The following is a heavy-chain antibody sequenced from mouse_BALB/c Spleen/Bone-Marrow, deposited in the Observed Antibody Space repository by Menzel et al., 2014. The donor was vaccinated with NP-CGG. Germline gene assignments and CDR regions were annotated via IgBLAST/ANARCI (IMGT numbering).Heavy chain of an antibody. CDR1: GYTFXSYY. Sequence: QVQLQQSGPELVKPGASVKMSCKASGYTFXSYYIHWVEQRPGQGLEWIGWIYPGDGSTKYNEKFKGKTTLTADKSSSTAYMLLSSLTSEDSAIYFCARSQGNYFDYWGQGTTLTVSS. J-gene: IGHJ2*01. CDR3: ARSQGNYFDY. CDR2: IYPGDGST. V-gene: IGHV1S56*01.